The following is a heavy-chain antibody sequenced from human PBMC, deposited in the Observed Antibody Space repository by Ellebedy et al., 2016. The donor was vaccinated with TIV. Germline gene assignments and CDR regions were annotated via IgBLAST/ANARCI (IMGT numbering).Heavy chain of an antibody. Sequence: GESLKISCAASGFTFSSYAMSWVRQAPGKGLEWVSGISGNGGSTYYADSMKGRFTISRDNAKKSLYLQMNSLRAEDTAVYYCTRDVAVKAKRDWGQGTLVTVSS. D-gene: IGHD3-10*01. V-gene: IGHV3-23*01. J-gene: IGHJ4*02. CDR1: GFTFSSYA. CDR3: TRDVAVKAKRD. CDR2: ISGNGGST.